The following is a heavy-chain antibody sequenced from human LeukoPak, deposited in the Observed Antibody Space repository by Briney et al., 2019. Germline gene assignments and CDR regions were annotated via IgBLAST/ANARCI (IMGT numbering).Heavy chain of an antibody. CDR1: AATFTSYT. CDR2: IITIFGTA. Sequence: ASVKLSCNASAATFTSYTISWVRQRPGQGLELVGGIITIFGTANYAQKFQGRVTITEDESTSTAYMELSSLRSEDTAVYYCAGDGAPSLSYGMDVWDKGTTVTVSS. D-gene: IGHD3-10*01. V-gene: IGHV1-69*01. CDR3: AGDGAPSLSYGMDV. J-gene: IGHJ6*04.